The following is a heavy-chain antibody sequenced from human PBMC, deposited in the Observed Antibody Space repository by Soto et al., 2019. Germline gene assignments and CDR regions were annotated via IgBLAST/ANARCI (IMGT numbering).Heavy chain of an antibody. CDR3: ARVATMVRGVTFFDY. CDR1: GGSISGHY. D-gene: IGHD3-10*01. V-gene: IGHV4-59*08. Sequence: SETLSLTCSVSGGSISGHYWTWIRQSPGKGLEWIGYIFYSGSTYYNPSLKSRVTISVDTSKNQFSLKLSSVTAADTAVYYCARVATMVRGVTFFDYWGQGTLVTVSS. J-gene: IGHJ4*02. CDR2: IFYSGST.